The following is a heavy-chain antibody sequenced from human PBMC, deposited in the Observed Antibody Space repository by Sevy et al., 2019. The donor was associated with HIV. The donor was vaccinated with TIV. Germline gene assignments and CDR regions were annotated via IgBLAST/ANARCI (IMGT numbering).Heavy chain of an antibody. CDR2: IYYSGST. J-gene: IGHJ3*02. CDR1: GGSVSSGSYY. CDR3: ASSKGYCSGGSCAHYAFDI. Sequence: SETLSLTCTVSGGSVSSGSYYWSWIRQPPGKGLEWIGYIYYSGSTNYNPSLKSRVTISVDTSKNQFSLKLSSVTAAGTAVYYCASSKGYCSGGSCAHYAFDIWGQGTMVTVSS. D-gene: IGHD2-15*01. V-gene: IGHV4-61*01.